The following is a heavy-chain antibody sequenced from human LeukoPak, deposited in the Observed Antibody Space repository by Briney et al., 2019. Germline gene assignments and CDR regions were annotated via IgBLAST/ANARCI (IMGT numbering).Heavy chain of an antibody. J-gene: IGHJ6*03. D-gene: IGHD5-18*01. V-gene: IGHV4-61*02. Sequence: SQTLSLTCTVSGGSISSGSYYWRWIRQPAGKGLEWIVRIYTSGSTNYNPSLKSRVTISVDTSKNQFSLKLSSVTAADTAVYYCARDVLGGYSYGSPQPYYMDVWGKGTTVTVSS. CDR3: ARDVLGGYSYGSPQPYYMDV. CDR2: IYTSGST. CDR1: GGSISSGSYY.